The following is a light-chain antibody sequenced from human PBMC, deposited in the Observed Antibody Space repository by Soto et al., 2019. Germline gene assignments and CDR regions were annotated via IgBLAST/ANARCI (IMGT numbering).Light chain of an antibody. CDR1: QSINSE. Sequence: EIVMTQSPATLSLSPGERAALSCRASQSINSELAWYQQKPGQPPRLLIYGASTRATGVPARFTGSESGSEFTLTSSGLQSEDFAVYYCQQSHNWPLTFGQGTRLEI. CDR2: GAS. V-gene: IGKV3-15*01. J-gene: IGKJ2*01. CDR3: QQSHNWPLT.